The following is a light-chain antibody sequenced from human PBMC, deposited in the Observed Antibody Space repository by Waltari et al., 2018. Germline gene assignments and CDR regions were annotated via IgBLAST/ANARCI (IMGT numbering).Light chain of an antibody. CDR3: SSQTLDGLVL. Sequence: QSALTQPASVSGSPGQSITIPCSGVGSPVGASDYVSWHQHHPGKAPQVIIYDVTNRPSGVSDRFSASKSANTASLTISRLQPEDEADYYCSSQTLDGLVLFGGGTRLTVL. CDR1: GSPVGASDY. J-gene: IGLJ2*01. CDR2: DVT. V-gene: IGLV2-14*03.